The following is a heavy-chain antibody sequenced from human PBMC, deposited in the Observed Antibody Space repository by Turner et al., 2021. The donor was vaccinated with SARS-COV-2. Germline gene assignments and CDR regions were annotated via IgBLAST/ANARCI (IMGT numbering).Heavy chain of an antibody. V-gene: IGHV1-24*01. J-gene: IGHJ5*02. Sequence: QLGQSGAEVKKPGAAGKIACTISGYTLTDLTMYWVRQAPGKGLEWMGGFDPEDGETLYALDFQRRLTMTEDTSTYTDYMELISLRFEDTAVYFFLTGYLLRVNWFDPWGQGTLVTVSS. CDR2: FDPEDGET. CDR3: LTGYLLRVNWFDP. D-gene: IGHD2-2*01. CDR1: GYTLTDLT.